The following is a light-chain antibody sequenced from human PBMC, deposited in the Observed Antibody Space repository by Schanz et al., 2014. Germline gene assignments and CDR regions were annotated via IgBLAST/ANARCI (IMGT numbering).Light chain of an antibody. V-gene: IGLV2-11*01. CDR3: SSFMGVYIFGV. Sequence: QSVLTQPRSVSASPGQSVTISCTGTSSDVGGYNYVSWYQQHPGKAPKLIIYDVNKRPSGVPDRFSGSKSGITASLTISGLQAEDEADYYCSSFMGVYIFGVFGGGTKLTVL. J-gene: IGLJ3*02. CDR1: SSDVGGYNY. CDR2: DVN.